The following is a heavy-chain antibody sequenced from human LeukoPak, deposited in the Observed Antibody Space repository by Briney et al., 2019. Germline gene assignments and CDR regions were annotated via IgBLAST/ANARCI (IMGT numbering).Heavy chain of an antibody. J-gene: IGHJ4*02. V-gene: IGHV3-9*01. D-gene: IGHD2-21*01. CDR2: ISWNSGSI. CDR1: GFTFDDYA. Sequence: PGGSLRLSCAASGFTFDDYAMHWVRQAPGKGLEWVSGISWNSGSIGYADSVKGRFTLSRDNAKNSLCLQMNSLRAEDTDVYYCARDIVNDYWGQGTLVTVSS. CDR3: ARDIVNDY.